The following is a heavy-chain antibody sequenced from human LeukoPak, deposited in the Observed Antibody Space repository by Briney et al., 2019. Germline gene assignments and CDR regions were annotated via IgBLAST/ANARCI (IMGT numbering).Heavy chain of an antibody. D-gene: IGHD3-3*01. V-gene: IGHV3-30-3*01. Sequence: PGGSLRLSCAASGFTFNSYAMHWVRQAPGKGLEWVAVISYDGSNKYYADSVKGRFTISRDTSKNTLYLQMNSLRAEDTAVFYCARDQYDTWSRRGNFDSWGQGTLVIVSS. CDR1: GFTFNSYA. CDR3: ARDQYDTWSRRGNFDS. J-gene: IGHJ4*02. CDR2: ISYDGSNK.